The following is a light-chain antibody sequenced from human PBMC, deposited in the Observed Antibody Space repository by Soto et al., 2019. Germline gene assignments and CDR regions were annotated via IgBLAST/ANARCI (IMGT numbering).Light chain of an antibody. CDR1: SSNIGNND. V-gene: IGLV1-51*01. CDR3: GTWDSSLSAVV. J-gene: IGLJ3*02. CDR2: DNN. Sequence: QSALTQPPSVSAAPGQKVTISCSGSSSNIGNNDVSWYQLLPGSAPKLLIYDNNRRPSGIPDRFSGSKSGTSATLGITGLQTGDEADYCCGTWDSSLSAVVFGGGTKLTVL.